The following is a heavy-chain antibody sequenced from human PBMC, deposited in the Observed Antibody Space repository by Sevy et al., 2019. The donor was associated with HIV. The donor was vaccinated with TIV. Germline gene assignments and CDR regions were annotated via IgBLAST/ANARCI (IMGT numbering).Heavy chain of an antibody. D-gene: IGHD6-19*01. CDR3: ARAEYGHSRGWYSWLDA. CDR2: IYYRGNN. V-gene: IGHV4-59*01. CDR1: TGYINNYY. Sequence: SETLSLTCTASTGYINNYYWTWVRQSPGKGLEWIGYIYYRGNNKYNLSLESGVSMSIDTNKEQFSLTLTSVTGADSAIYYCARAEYGHSRGWYSWLDAWGQGILVTVSS. J-gene: IGHJ5*02.